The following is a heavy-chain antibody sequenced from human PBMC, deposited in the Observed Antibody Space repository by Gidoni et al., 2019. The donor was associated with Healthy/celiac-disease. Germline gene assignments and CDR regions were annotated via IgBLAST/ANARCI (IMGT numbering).Heavy chain of an antibody. CDR1: GFTFSNAW. Sequence: EVQLVESGGGLVKPGGSLRLSCAASGFTFSNAWMSWVRQAPGKGLEWVGRIKSKTDGGTTDYAAPVKGRFTISRDDSKNTLYLQMNSLKTEDTAVYYCTSYGDYERDDAFDIWGQGTMVTVSS. D-gene: IGHD4-17*01. CDR2: IKSKTDGGTT. V-gene: IGHV3-15*01. J-gene: IGHJ3*02. CDR3: TSYGDYERDDAFDI.